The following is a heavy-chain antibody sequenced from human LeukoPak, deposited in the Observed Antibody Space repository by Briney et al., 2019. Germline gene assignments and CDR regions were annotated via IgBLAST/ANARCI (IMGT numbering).Heavy chain of an antibody. Sequence: SQTLSLTCTVSGGSISSGGYSWSWIRQHPGKGLEWIGYIYYSGSTYYNPSLKSRVTISVDTSKNQFSLKLSSVTAADTAVYYCARETYYYGSGSYQKFDPWGQGTLVTVSS. V-gene: IGHV4-31*03. CDR2: IYYSGST. CDR1: GGSISSGGYS. J-gene: IGHJ5*02. CDR3: ARETYYYGSGSYQKFDP. D-gene: IGHD3-10*01.